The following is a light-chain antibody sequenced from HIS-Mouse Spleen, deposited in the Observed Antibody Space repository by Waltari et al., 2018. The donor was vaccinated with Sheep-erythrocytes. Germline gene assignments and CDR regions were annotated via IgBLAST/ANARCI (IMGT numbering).Light chain of an antibody. CDR3: QAWDSSTAWNVV. V-gene: IGLV3-1*01. J-gene: IGLJ2*01. CDR2: QDS. Sequence: SYELTQPPSVSVSPGQTASITCSGDKLGDKYACWYQQKPGQSPVLVIYQDSKRPPGFPGRFPGSNSGNQATLTISGTQAMDEADYYCQAWDSSTAWNVVFGGGTKLTVL. CDR1: KLGDKY.